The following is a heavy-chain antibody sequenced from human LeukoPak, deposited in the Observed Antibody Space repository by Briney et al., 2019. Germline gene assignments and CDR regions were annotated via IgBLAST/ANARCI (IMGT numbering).Heavy chain of an antibody. Sequence: ASVKVSCKATSRISWVRQAAGQGLEWTGWMGPYGGDTYYAQNYQVRNTVTTDTSTSTVYMELRNLRSDDTAVYYCARNLWNFYDDSGYNRDFDSWGQGTLVTVSS. V-gene: IGHV1-18*01. CDR2: MGPYGGDT. CDR3: ARNLWNFYDDSGYNRDFDS. CDR1: TSR. J-gene: IGHJ5*01. D-gene: IGHD3-22*01.